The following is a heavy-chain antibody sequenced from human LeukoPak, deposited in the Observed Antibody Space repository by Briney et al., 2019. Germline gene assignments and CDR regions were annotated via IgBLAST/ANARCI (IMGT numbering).Heavy chain of an antibody. J-gene: IGHJ4*02. CDR2: IIPIFGTA. CDR1: GDTFSSYA. Sequence: SVKVPCKASGDTFSSYAISWVRQVPGQGLEWMGGIIPIFGTANYAQKFQGRVTITTDESTSTGYMELSSLRSEDTAVYYCARRSRQCSGGSCYAPFDHWGQGTLVTVSS. V-gene: IGHV1-69*05. CDR3: ARRSRQCSGGSCYAPFDH. D-gene: IGHD2-15*01.